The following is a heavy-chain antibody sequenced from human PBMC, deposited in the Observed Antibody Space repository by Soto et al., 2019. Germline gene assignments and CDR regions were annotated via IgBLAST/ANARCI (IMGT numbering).Heavy chain of an antibody. D-gene: IGHD4-17*01. CDR2: IKRTTDGGTT. CDR1: GFTFSNAW. V-gene: IGHV3-15*01. J-gene: IGHJ4*02. CDR3: TTALTTVTTLGY. Sequence: EVQLVESGGGLVKPGGSLRLSCGVSGFTFSNAWVSWVRQAPGKGLEWVGRIKRTTDGGTTDYASPVKGRFTISRDDSKNTLYLQMNSLKTDDTAVYYCTTALTTVTTLGYWGQGTLVTVSS.